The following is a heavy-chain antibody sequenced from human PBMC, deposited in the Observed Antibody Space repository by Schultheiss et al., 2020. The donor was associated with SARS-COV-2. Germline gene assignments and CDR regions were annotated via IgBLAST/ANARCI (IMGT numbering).Heavy chain of an antibody. D-gene: IGHD1-1*01. CDR2: ISGSGGST. Sequence: SCAASGFTFSSYAMSWVRQAPGKGLEWVSDISGSGGSTYYADSVKGRFTISRDNYKNTLYLQMSSLRAEDTAVYYCARRRINWNDAFDIWGQGTMVTVSS. J-gene: IGHJ3*02. CDR3: ARRRINWNDAFDI. CDR1: GFTFSSYA. V-gene: IGHV3-23*01.